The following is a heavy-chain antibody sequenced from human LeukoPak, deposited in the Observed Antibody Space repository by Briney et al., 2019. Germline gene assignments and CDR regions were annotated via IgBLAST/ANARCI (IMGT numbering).Heavy chain of an antibody. V-gene: IGHV3-30*01. CDR3: ARAPYYDSSGYYDY. J-gene: IGHJ4*02. CDR2: ISYDGSNK. Sequence: GRALSLSCAASGFTFITYAMHWVRQAPGKGLEWVAVISYDGSNKNYADSVKGRFTISRDNSKNTLYLQMNSLRAEDTAVFYCARAPYYDSSGYYDYWGQGTLVTVSS. CDR1: GFTFITYA. D-gene: IGHD3-22*01.